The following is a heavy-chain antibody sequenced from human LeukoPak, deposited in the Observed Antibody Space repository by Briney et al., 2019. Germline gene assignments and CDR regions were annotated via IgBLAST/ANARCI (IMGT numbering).Heavy chain of an antibody. J-gene: IGHJ6*02. CDR3: ARGLVHTVRGVITQKNYYYYYGMDV. CDR1: GGSFSGYY. V-gene: IGHV4-34*01. CDR2: INHSGST. Sequence: SETLSLTCAVYGGSFSGYYWSWIRQPPGKGLEWIGEINHSGSTNYNPSLKSRVTISVDTSKNQFSLKLSSVTAADTAVYYCARGLVHTVRGVITQKNYYYYYGMDVWGQGTTVTVSS. D-gene: IGHD3-10*01.